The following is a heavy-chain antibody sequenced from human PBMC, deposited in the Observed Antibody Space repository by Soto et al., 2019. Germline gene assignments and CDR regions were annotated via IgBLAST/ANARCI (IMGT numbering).Heavy chain of an antibody. V-gene: IGHV3-23*01. CDR2: ISGSGGST. J-gene: IGHJ4*02. CDR3: ANHKAPLPLDIVVVVPASPHY. D-gene: IGHD2-15*01. CDR1: GFTFSSYA. Sequence: HPGGSLRLSCAASGFTFSSYAMSWVRQAPGKGLEWVSAISGSGGSTYYADSVKGRFTISRDNSKNTLYLQMNSLRAEDTAVYYCANHKAPLPLDIVVVVPASPHYPGQGTLVTVSS.